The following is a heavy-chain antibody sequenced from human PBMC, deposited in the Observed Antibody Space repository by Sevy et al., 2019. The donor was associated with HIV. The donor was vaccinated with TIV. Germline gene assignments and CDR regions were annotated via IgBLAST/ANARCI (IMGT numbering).Heavy chain of an antibody. CDR3: AKNLRGAGAFDI. CDR1: GFIFSSSA. CDR2: ITTGSDT. V-gene: IGHV3-23*01. Sequence: GGSLRLSCAASGFIFSSSAMSWVRQAPGKGLEWVSVITTGSDTYYADSVKGRFTISRDNSKSTLYLPMNSLRVEDTALYYCAKNLRGAGAFDIWGQGTMVTVSS. J-gene: IGHJ3*02.